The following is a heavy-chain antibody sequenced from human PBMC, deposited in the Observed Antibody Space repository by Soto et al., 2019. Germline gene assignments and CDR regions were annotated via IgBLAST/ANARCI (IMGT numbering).Heavy chain of an antibody. J-gene: IGHJ4*02. CDR2: ISGSGDRT. CDR1: GLTFSAYP. D-gene: IGHD5-12*01. Sequence: EVQKLESGGGLVQPGGSLRLSCAASGLTFSAYPMSWVRQAPGKGLEWVSSISGSGDRTYYADSVKGRFTISRDNSKNTLYLQMNSLRVEDTAVYFCPFGWGCGHEGYWGQGTLVTVSS. CDR3: PFGWGCGHEGY. V-gene: IGHV3-23*01.